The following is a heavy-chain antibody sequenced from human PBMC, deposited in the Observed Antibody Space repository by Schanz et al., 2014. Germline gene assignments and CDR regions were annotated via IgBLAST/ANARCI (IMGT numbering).Heavy chain of an antibody. Sequence: QVQLVQSGDEVKKPGASVKVSCKASGGTFSTYPINWVRQAPGQGLEWMGRIIPILGIANYAQKCQGRVTITADRSTSTAYMELSSLRSEDTAVYYCARGYGDSPTDFWGQGTLVTVSS. V-gene: IGHV1-69*04. CDR3: ARGYGDSPTDF. J-gene: IGHJ4*02. CDR1: GGTFSTYP. CDR2: IIPILGIA. D-gene: IGHD4-17*01.